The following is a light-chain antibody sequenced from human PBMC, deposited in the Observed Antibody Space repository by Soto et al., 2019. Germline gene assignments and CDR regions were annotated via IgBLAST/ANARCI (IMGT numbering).Light chain of an antibody. Sequence: DIQMTQSPASLSASLGDRVNMTCRASQNIGSCFAWYQQQPGKGPNLLIYDASSLESGVPSRFRGSGSGTDFTLTISSLQPDDFETYYCQHYNSYPWTFGQGTKVDIK. J-gene: IGKJ1*01. CDR1: QNIGSC. CDR3: QHYNSYPWT. CDR2: DAS. V-gene: IGKV1-5*01.